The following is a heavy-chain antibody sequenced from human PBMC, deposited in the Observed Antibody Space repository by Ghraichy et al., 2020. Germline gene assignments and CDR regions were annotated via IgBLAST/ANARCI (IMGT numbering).Heavy chain of an antibody. CDR2: IYYSGST. Sequence: SETLSLTCTVSGVSISSSSYYWGWIRQPPGKGLEWIGRIYYSGSTYYNPSLKSRVTISVDTSKNRFSLKLSSVTAADTAVYYCARPFGNYVSYFDYWGQGTLVTVSS. D-gene: IGHD1-7*01. CDR1: GVSISSSSYY. CDR3: ARPFGNYVSYFDY. V-gene: IGHV4-39*01. J-gene: IGHJ4*02.